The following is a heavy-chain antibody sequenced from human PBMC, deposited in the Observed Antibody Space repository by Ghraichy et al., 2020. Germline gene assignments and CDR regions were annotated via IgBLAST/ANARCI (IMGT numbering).Heavy chain of an antibody. D-gene: IGHD3-22*01. Sequence: SETLSLTCTVSGGSISSYYWSWIRQPPGKGLEWIGYIYTSGSTNYNPSLKSRVTISVDTSKNQFSLKLSSVTAADTAVYYCARHRGLYYYDSSGYYSAGDERGAFDIWGQGTMVTVSS. V-gene: IGHV4-4*09. J-gene: IGHJ3*02. CDR1: GGSISSYY. CDR2: IYTSGST. CDR3: ARHRGLYYYDSSGYYSAGDERGAFDI.